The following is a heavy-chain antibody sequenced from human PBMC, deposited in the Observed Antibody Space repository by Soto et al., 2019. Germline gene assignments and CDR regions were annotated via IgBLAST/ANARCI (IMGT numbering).Heavy chain of an antibody. Sequence: SGTLSLTCAAYGGTFSGYYLGWIRQPPGKGLEWIGEINHSGTTDYNPFLQSRVTISVDTSKNQFSLKVISVTAADTAVYYCARGALRGSANRRTRFDPWGQGTLVTVSS. D-gene: IGHD2-2*01. CDR2: INHSGTT. J-gene: IGHJ5*02. CDR3: ARGALRGSANRRTRFDP. CDR1: GGTFSGYY. V-gene: IGHV4-34*01.